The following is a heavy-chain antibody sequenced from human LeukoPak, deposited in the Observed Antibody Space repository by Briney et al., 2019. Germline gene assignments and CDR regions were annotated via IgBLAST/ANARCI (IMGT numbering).Heavy chain of an antibody. CDR1: GGSFSDYY. J-gene: IGHJ6*02. V-gene: IGHV4-59*01. CDR2: SGSA. CDR3: ARTRRHYYGSGKNLTPWPAGLDV. Sequence: SETLSLTCTVSGGSFSDYYWTWLRQPPGRGLEWIGYSGSANYNPSLKGRVTISIDTSKRHFSLTLSSVTAADTAVYYCARTRRHYYGSGKNLTPWPAGLDVWGQGTTVIVS. D-gene: IGHD3-10*01.